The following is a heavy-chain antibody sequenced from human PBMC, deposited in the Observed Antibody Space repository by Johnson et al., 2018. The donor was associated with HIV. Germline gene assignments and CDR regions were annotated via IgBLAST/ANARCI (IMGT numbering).Heavy chain of an antibody. Sequence: QVQLVESGGGVVQPGRSLRLSCAASGFTFSSHAMHWVRQAPGKGLEWVAVISYDGTKKNYADSVKGRFTISRDNSKNTLCLQMNSLRAEDTAVYYCARNGLIPAAKGVAFDIWGHGTTVTVSS. D-gene: IGHD2-2*01. CDR3: ARNGLIPAAKGVAFDI. CDR1: GFTFSSHA. J-gene: IGHJ3*02. CDR2: ISYDGTKK. V-gene: IGHV3-30*04.